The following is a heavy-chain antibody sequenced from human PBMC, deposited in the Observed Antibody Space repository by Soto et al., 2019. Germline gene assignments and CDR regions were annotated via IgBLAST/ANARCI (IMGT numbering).Heavy chain of an antibody. Sequence: GSLRLSCVASGFTPSCYAFNWGRPAPGKGLEWVSSISVIGDHTFYADSVKGRFTISRDNAKNSLFLELTSLRADDTAVYFCARDSKNRQEGMDVWGQGTTVTLSS. CDR2: ISVIGDHT. CDR3: ARDSKNRQEGMDV. J-gene: IGHJ6*02. V-gene: IGHV3-21*01. CDR1: GFTPSCYA. D-gene: IGHD4-4*01.